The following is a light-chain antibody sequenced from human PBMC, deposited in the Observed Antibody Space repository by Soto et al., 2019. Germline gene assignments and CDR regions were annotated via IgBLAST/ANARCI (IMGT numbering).Light chain of an antibody. Sequence: QSALTQPPSVSGAPGQRVTISCTGSSSNIGAGYDVHWYQQLPGTAPKLLIYGNTNRPSGVPDRFSGSKSGSSASLAITGLQAEDEADYYCQSYDSSLHASGFGTGTKVTVL. CDR3: QSYDSSLHASG. CDR1: SSNIGAGYD. CDR2: GNT. V-gene: IGLV1-40*01. J-gene: IGLJ1*01.